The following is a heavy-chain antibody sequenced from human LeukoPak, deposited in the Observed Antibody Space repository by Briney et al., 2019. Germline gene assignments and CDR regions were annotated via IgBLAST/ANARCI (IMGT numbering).Heavy chain of an antibody. V-gene: IGHV4-4*07. J-gene: IGHJ4*02. CDR2: IFTSGST. Sequence: SETLSLTCTVSGGSISSSYWSWIRQPAGKGLEWIGRIFTSGSTNYNPSLKTRVTMSVDTSKNQFSLKLSSVTAADTAVYYCASSSSWAHNPFYYWGQGTLVTVSS. CDR3: ASSSSWAHNPFYY. CDR1: GGSISSSY. D-gene: IGHD6-13*01.